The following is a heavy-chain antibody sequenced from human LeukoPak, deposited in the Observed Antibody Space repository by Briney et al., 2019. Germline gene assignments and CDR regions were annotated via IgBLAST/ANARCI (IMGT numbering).Heavy chain of an antibody. CDR2: ISYDGSNK. V-gene: IGHV3-30*18. CDR3: AKVFYCSSTSCLKAFDI. CDR1: GFTFSSYG. J-gene: IGHJ3*02. D-gene: IGHD2-2*01. Sequence: GGSLRLSCAASGFTFSSYGMHWARQAPGKGLEWVAVISYDGSNKYYADSVKGRFTISRDNSKNTLYLQMNSLRAEDTAVYYCAKVFYCSSTSCLKAFDIWGQGTMVTVSS.